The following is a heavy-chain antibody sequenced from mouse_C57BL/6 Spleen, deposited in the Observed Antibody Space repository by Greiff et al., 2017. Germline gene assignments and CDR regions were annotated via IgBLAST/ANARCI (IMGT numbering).Heavy chain of an antibody. CDR1: GYTFTDYN. J-gene: IGHJ2*01. Sequence: VQLQQSGPELVKPGASVKMSCKASGYTFTDYNMHWVKQSHGKSLEWIGYINPNNGGTSYNQKFKGKATLTVNKSSSTAYMELRSLTSEDSAVXYCAEGRTGPFDYWGQGTTLTVSS. V-gene: IGHV1-22*01. CDR3: AEGRTGPFDY. CDR2: INPNNGGT. D-gene: IGHD4-1*01.